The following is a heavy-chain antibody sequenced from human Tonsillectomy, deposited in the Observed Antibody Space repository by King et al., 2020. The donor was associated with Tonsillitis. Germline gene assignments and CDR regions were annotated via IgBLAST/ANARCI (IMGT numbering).Heavy chain of an antibody. CDR1: GFTFSSYW. Sequence: VQLVESGGGLVQPGGSLRLSCAASGFTFSSYWMTWVRQAPGKGLEWVANIEQDGSEKYYVDSGKGRFTISRDNAKNSVYLQMNSLRAEDTALYYCARSSAHYYDTSGPDYWGQGTLVTVSS. CDR3: ARSSAHYYDTSGPDY. J-gene: IGHJ4*02. D-gene: IGHD3-22*01. V-gene: IGHV3-7*01. CDR2: IEQDGSEK.